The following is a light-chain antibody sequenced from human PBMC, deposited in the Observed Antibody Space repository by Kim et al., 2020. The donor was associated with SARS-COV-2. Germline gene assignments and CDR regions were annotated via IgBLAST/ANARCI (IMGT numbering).Light chain of an antibody. J-gene: IGLJ2*01. Sequence: SYELTQPPSVSVSPGQTASITCSGDKLGDKYACWYQQKPGQSPMLVMYEDSKRPSGIPERFSGANSGNTATLTISGTQGTDEADYYCQAWDSRTVVFGGGTQLTVL. CDR3: QAWDSRTVV. CDR1: KLGDKY. V-gene: IGLV3-1*01. CDR2: EDS.